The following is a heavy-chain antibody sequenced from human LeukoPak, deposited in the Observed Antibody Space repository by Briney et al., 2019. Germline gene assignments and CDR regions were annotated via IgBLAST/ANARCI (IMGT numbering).Heavy chain of an antibody. V-gene: IGHV3-21*01. J-gene: IGHJ4*02. CDR1: GFTFSSYS. D-gene: IGHD6-19*01. CDR3: ARDPGIAVAGTPRGDY. CDR2: ISSSSYI. Sequence: GGSLRLSCAASGFTFSSYSMNWVRQAPGKGLEWVSSISSSSYIYYADSVKGRFTISRDNAKNSLYLQMNSLRAEDTAVYYCARDPGIAVAGTPRGDYWGQGTLVTVSS.